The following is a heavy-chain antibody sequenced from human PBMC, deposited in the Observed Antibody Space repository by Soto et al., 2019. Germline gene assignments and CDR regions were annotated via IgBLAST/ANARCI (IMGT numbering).Heavy chain of an antibody. D-gene: IGHD1-26*01. V-gene: IGHV3-23*01. CDR1: GFTFSSYA. CDR3: AKGLGSGSYAASDS. Sequence: EVQLLESGGGLVQPGGSLRLSCAASGFTFSSYALSWVRQAPGKGLEWVSAITGSGGSTYYADSVKGRFNISRDNSKNTLSLQMNSLRAEDTAVYYCAKGLGSGSYAASDSWGQGTLVTVSS. CDR2: ITGSGGST. J-gene: IGHJ5*01.